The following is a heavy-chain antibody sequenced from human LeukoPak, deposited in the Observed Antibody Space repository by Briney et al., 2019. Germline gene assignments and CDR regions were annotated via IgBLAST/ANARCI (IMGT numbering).Heavy chain of an antibody. V-gene: IGHV1-46*01. Sequence: ASVRVSCKASGNTFAGYYVHWVRQAPGQGLEWMGIINPSGGSTSYAQKFQGRVTMTRDTSTSTVYMELSSLRSEDTAVYYCARGAYYYDSSVAFDIWGQGTMVTISS. CDR3: ARGAYYYDSSVAFDI. CDR1: GNTFAGYY. CDR2: INPSGGST. D-gene: IGHD3-22*01. J-gene: IGHJ3*02.